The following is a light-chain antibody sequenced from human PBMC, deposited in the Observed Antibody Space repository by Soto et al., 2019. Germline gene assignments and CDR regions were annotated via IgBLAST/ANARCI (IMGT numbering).Light chain of an antibody. V-gene: IGKV3-20*01. J-gene: IGKJ1*01. CDR3: QQYGRSPPWT. CDR1: QSLIGYS. Sequence: EIVLTQSPGTLSLSPGERATLSCRASQSLIGYSLAWYQQKPGQAPRLLIYDASSRITGIPDRFSGSGSGTDFTLIISRLEPEDFAVYYCQQYGRSPPWTFGQGTKVEIK. CDR2: DAS.